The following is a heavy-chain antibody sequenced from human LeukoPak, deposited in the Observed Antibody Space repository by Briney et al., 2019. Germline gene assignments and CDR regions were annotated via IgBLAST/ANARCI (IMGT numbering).Heavy chain of an antibody. CDR3: ATSIIAARRGFDF. J-gene: IGHJ4*02. CDR1: GYTFTDYY. CDR2: INPNSGGT. V-gene: IGHV1-2*06. D-gene: IGHD6-6*01. Sequence: ASVKVSCKASGYTFTDYYMHWVRQAPGQGLEWMGRINPNSGGTNYAQNFQGRVTLTRDTSISTAYTELNRLTSDHTAVYYCATSIIAARRGFDFWGQGTLVTVSS.